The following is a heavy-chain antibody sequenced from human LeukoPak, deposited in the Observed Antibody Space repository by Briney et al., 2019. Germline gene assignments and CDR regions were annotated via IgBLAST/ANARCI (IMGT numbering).Heavy chain of an antibody. J-gene: IGHJ4*02. V-gene: IGHV3-74*01. D-gene: IGHD3-16*01. CDR1: GFNFNTYW. CDR2: MNNDGRVI. Sequence: AGSLRLSCTVSGFNFNTYWMHWVPQAPGKGRVWVSRMNNDGRVINYADSVKGRFTSSRDNAKNTLYLQMNSLRAEDTAVYYCAREFEATGFYALDYWGQGTLVT. CDR3: AREFEATGFYALDY.